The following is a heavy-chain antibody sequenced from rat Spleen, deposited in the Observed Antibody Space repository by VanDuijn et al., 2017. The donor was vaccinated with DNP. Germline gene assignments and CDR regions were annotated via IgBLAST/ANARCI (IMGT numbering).Heavy chain of an antibody. V-gene: IGHV5-20*01. CDR3: TIDFGVYTTDSY. J-gene: IGHJ2*01. D-gene: IGHD1-6*01. CDR2: ISYDGSSP. Sequence: EVQLVESGGGLVQPGRSMKLSCAASGFTFSNYDMAWVRQAPTKGLEWVASISYDGSSPYYRDSVNGRFTISRDNAKSTLYLQMDSLRSEDTANYYCTIDFGVYTTDSYWGQGVMVTVSS. CDR1: GFTFSNYD.